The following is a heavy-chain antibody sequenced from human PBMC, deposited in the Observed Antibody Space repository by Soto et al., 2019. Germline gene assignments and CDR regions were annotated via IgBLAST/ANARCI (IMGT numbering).Heavy chain of an antibody. CDR2: IGTAGDT. Sequence: PVGSLRLSCAASGFTFSSYDMHWVRQAPGKGLEWVSVIGTAGDTYNPGSVKGRFTISRENAKNSFFLHMNSLRAGDTAVYYCERALVSSGYSYGYYYYGMDVWGQGTTVTVSS. J-gene: IGHJ6*02. D-gene: IGHD5-18*01. CDR3: ERALVSSGYSYGYYYYGMDV. CDR1: GFTFSSYD. V-gene: IGHV3-13*01.